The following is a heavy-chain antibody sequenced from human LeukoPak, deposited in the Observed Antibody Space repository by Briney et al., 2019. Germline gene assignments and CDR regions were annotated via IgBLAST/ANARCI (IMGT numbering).Heavy chain of an antibody. V-gene: IGHV3-21*04. CDR2: ISSSSSYI. CDR3: ARAGLYNWNYEGTAYFDY. CDR1: GFTFSSYS. J-gene: IGHJ4*02. Sequence: GGSLRLSCAASGFTFSSYSMNWVRQAPGKGLEWVSSISSSSSYIYYADSVKGRFTISRDNAKNSLYLQMNSLRAEDTALYYCARAGLYNWNYEGTAYFDYWGQGTLVTVSS. D-gene: IGHD1-7*01.